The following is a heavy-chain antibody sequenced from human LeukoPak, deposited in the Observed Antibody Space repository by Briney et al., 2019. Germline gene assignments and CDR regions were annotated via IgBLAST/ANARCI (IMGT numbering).Heavy chain of an antibody. V-gene: IGHV3-15*01. J-gene: IGHJ6*04. CDR3: TTVRGYCSSTSCYTYGMDV. CDR2: IKSKTDGCTT. CDR1: GFTFSNAW. D-gene: IGHD2-2*02. Sequence: GGSLRLSCAASGFTFSNAWMSWVRQAPGKGLEWVGRIKSKTDGCTTDYAAPVKGRFTISRDDSKNTLYLQMNSLKTEDTAVYYCTTVRGYCSSTSCYTYGMDVWGKGTTVTVSS.